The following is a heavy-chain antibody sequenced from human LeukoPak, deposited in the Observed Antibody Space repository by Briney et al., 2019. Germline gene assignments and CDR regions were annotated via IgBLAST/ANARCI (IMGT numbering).Heavy chain of an antibody. J-gene: IGHJ6*02. CDR3: ARDQPVLLWFGEPSSGMDV. Sequence: GGSLRLSCVASGFTFSIYTMSWVRQAPGKGLEWVAVISYDGSNKYYADSVKGRFTISRDNSKNTLYLQMNSLRAEDTAVYYCARDQPVLLWFGEPSSGMDVWGQGTTVTVSS. V-gene: IGHV3-30-3*01. CDR1: GFTFSIYT. D-gene: IGHD3-10*01. CDR2: ISYDGSNK.